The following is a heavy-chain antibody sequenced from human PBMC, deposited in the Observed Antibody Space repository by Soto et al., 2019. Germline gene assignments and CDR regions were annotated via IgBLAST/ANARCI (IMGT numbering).Heavy chain of an antibody. CDR1: GGSISSYY. CDR2: IYYSGST. J-gene: IGHJ6*02. CDR3: ARVSFGGCSGGSCYSQGHPYYYYGMDV. Sequence: SETLSLTCTVSGGSISSYYWSWIRQPPGKGLEWIGYIYYSGSTNYNPSLKSRVTISVDTSKNQFSLKLSSVTAADTAVYYCARVSFGGCSGGSCYSQGHPYYYYGMDVWGQGTTVTVSS. D-gene: IGHD2-15*01. V-gene: IGHV4-59*01.